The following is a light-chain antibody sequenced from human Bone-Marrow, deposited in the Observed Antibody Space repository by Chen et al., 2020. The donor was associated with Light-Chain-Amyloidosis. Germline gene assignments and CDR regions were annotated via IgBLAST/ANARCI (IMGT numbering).Light chain of an antibody. V-gene: IGKV3-15*01. CDR2: GAS. J-gene: IGKJ2*01. CDR3: QQYDDWPPVYT. Sequence: EIVLTQVPAPLSLYPGEGVPLSCWASQAVSSNLAGYQQKPGQAPRLLIYGASTRASGVPGRFSRSGYGTELALTLSSLQSEVSAVYYCQQYDDWPPVYTFGQGTKLEI. CDR1: QAVSSN.